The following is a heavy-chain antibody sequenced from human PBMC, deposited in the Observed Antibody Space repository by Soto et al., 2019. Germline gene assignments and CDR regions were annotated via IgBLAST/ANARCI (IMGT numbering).Heavy chain of an antibody. V-gene: IGHV4-39*01. J-gene: IGHJ4*02. CDR1: GGSISSSSYY. CDR2: IYYSGST. D-gene: IGHD6-13*01. Sequence: PSETLSLTCTVSGGSISSSSYYWGWIRQPPGKGLEWIGSIYYSGSTYYNPSLRSRVTISVDTSKNQFSLKLSSVTAADTAVYYCATQDVYSSSWYSTMDYWGQRTLVTVSS. CDR3: ATQDVYSSSWYSTMDY.